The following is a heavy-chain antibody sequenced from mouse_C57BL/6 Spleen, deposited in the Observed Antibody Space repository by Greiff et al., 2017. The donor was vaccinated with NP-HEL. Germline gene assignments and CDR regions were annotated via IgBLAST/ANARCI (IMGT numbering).Heavy chain of an antibody. CDR2: IRNKANGYTT. Sequence: EVKLVESGGGLVQPGGSLSLSCAASGFTFTDYYMSWVRQPPGKALAWLGFIRNKANGYTTEYSASVKVRFTISRDNSQSILYLQMNALRAEDSATYYCARWGYYDYDDGWYFDVWGTGTTVTVSS. D-gene: IGHD2-4*01. CDR3: ARWGYYDYDDGWYFDV. CDR1: GFTFTDYY. J-gene: IGHJ1*03. V-gene: IGHV7-3*01.